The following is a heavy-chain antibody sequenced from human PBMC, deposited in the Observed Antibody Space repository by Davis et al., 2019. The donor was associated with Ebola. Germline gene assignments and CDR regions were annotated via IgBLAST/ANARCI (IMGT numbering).Heavy chain of an antibody. J-gene: IGHJ4*02. CDR1: GYTFTSYG. D-gene: IGHD6-13*01. Sequence: AASVKVSCKASGYTFTSYGISWVRQAPGQGLEWMGRIIPILGIANYAQKFQGRVTITADKSTSTAYMELSSLRSEDTAVYYCARGAQQLVLLPCFDYWGQGTLVTVSS. CDR2: IIPILGIA. V-gene: IGHV1-69*04. CDR3: ARGAQQLVLLPCFDY.